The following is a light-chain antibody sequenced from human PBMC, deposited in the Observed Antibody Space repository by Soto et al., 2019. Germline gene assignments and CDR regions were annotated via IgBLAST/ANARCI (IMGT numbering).Light chain of an antibody. J-gene: IGKJ4*01. CDR2: DAS. Sequence: EIVMTQSPATLSVSTGERATLSCRASQSISSNLAWYQQKPGQAPRLLIYDASNRATGIPARFRGSGSGTDFTLTISSLQSEDFAVYYCHQYNNWPPEVTFGGGTKVDIK. V-gene: IGKV3-15*01. CDR1: QSISSN. CDR3: HQYNNWPPEVT.